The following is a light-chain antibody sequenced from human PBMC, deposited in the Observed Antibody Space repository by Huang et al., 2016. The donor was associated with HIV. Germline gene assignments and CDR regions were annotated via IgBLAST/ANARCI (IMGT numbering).Light chain of an antibody. Sequence: EIVLTQSPGTLSLSPGEGATLSCRASQSVSRSYLAWYQQQPVQAPRLLIYGASSRATGIPDRFSVSGSGTDFTLTISRLESEDFAVYYCQQYGSSPRAFGPGTKVDIK. CDR1: QSVSRSY. V-gene: IGKV3-20*01. J-gene: IGKJ3*01. CDR2: GAS. CDR3: QQYGSSPRA.